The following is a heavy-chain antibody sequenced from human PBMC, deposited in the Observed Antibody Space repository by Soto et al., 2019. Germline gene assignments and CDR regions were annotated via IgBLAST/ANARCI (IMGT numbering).Heavy chain of an antibody. D-gene: IGHD3-3*01. CDR3: AFLEWSYYGMDV. CDR1: GFTFTSSA. J-gene: IGHJ6*02. CDR2: IVVVSGNT. Sequence: QMQLVQSGPEVKQPGTSVKVSCKASGFTFTSSAVQWVRQARGQRLEWIGWIVVVSGNTNYAEKFQERVTITRDMSTSTSYMELSSLRSEDTAVYYCAFLEWSYYGMDVWGQGTTVTVSS. V-gene: IGHV1-58*01.